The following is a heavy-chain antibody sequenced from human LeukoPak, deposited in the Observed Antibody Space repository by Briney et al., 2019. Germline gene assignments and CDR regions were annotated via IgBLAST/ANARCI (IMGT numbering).Heavy chain of an antibody. V-gene: IGHV3-23*01. CDR3: AKDTYYDSSGSPYYFDY. CDR2: ISGSGGST. Sequence: PGGSLRLSCAASGFTFSSYAMSWVRQAPGKGLEWVSAISGSGGSTYYADSVKGRFTISRDNSKNTLYLQMNSLRAEDTAVYYCAKDTYYDSSGSPYYFDYWGQGTLVTVSS. D-gene: IGHD3-22*01. CDR1: GFTFSSYA. J-gene: IGHJ4*02.